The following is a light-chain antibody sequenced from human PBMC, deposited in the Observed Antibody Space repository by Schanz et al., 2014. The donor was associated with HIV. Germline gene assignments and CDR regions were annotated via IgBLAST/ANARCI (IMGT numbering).Light chain of an antibody. CDR2: DVD. V-gene: IGLV2-14*01. Sequence: QSALTQPASVSGSPGQSITISCTGTSSDVGGYNYVAWYQQHAGKAPKLILYDVDNRPAGVSNRFSGSKSGNTASLTFSGLQAEDEADYYCCSYTSSSTQEVVFGGGTKLTVL. CDR3: CSYTSSSTQEVV. CDR1: SSDVGGYNY. J-gene: IGLJ2*01.